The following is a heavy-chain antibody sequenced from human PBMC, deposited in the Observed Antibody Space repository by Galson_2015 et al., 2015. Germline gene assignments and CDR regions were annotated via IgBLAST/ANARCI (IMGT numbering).Heavy chain of an antibody. D-gene: IGHD2-21*02. CDR3: ARGYCGRDCYSSWAAYHFDY. Sequence: LSLTCTVSGGSISSGDYYWSWIRQPPGKGLEWIGYIYYTESTYYNPSLKSRVTISLDTSNNQFSLKLSSVTAADTAVYFCARGYCGRDCYSSWAAYHFDYWGQGTLDTVSS. V-gene: IGHV4-30-4*01. CDR1: GGSISSGDYY. J-gene: IGHJ4*02. CDR2: IYYTEST.